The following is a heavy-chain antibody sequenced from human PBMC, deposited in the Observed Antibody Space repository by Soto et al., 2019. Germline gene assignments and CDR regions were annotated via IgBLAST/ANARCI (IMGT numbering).Heavy chain of an antibody. CDR3: ARHREYSSSSDGFDY. V-gene: IGHV4-39*01. CDR2: IYYSGST. D-gene: IGHD6-6*01. Sequence: SETLSLTCTVSGGSISSSSYYWGWIRQPPGKGLEWIGSIYYSGSTYYNPSLKSRVTISVDTSKNQFSLKLSSVTAADTAVYYCARHREYSSSSDGFDYWGQGTLVTVSS. J-gene: IGHJ4*02. CDR1: GGSISSSSYY.